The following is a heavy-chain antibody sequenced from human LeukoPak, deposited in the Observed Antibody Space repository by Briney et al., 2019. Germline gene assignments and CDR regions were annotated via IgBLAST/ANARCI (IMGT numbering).Heavy chain of an antibody. CDR2: IEQEGSEK. CDR1: GFTFRNYW. J-gene: IGHJ4*02. CDR3: ARGGSH. Sequence: GGSLRLSCGAPGFTFRNYWMNWVRQAPGRGLEWVAKIEQEGSEKNYVGSVKGRFTISRDNAKNSLYLQMNSLRAEDTAVYYCARGGSHWGQGTLVTVSS. V-gene: IGHV3-7*01. D-gene: IGHD3-16*01.